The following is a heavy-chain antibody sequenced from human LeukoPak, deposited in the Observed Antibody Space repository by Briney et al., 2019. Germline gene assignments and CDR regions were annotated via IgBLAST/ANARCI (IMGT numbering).Heavy chain of an antibody. CDR3: ARQVAAAAAFDY. V-gene: IGHV3-74*01. CDR1: GFTFSSYW. D-gene: IGHD6-13*01. CDR2: INSDGSST. J-gene: IGHJ4*02. Sequence: GGSLRLSCAASGFTFSSYWMHWVRQAPGKGLVWVSRINSDGSSTSYADSVKGRFTISRDSAKSTLYLQMNSLRAEDTAVYYCARQVAAAAAFDYWGQGTLVTVSS.